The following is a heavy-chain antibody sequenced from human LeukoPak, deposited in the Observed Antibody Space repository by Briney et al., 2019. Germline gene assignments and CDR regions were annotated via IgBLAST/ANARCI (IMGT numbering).Heavy chain of an antibody. V-gene: IGHV3-23*01. CDR2: ISGSGGRP. Sequence: GGSLRLSCVFSGFTFSNYWMKWVRQAPGKGLEWVSAISGSGGRPYYADSVKGRFTISRDNSKNTLYLQMNSLRAEDTAVYYCARHPEPGYCSSTSCHESYFDYWGQGTLVTVSS. CDR3: ARHPEPGYCSSTSCHESYFDY. D-gene: IGHD2-2*01. CDR1: GFTFSNYW. J-gene: IGHJ4*02.